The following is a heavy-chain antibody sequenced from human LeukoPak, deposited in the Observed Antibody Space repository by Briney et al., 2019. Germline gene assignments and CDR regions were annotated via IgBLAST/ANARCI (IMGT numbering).Heavy chain of an antibody. D-gene: IGHD3-10*01. CDR2: ISSVSSYM. CDR1: GFTFSNYA. J-gene: IGHJ6*02. V-gene: IGHV3-21*01. CDR3: ARVYYGSGSYPYYYYGMDV. Sequence: GGSLRLSCAASGFTFSNYAMSWVRQAPGKGLEWVSSISSVSSYMYYADSVKGRFTISRDNAKNSLFLQMNSLRAEDMAVYYCARVYYGSGSYPYYYYGMDVWGQGTTVTVSS.